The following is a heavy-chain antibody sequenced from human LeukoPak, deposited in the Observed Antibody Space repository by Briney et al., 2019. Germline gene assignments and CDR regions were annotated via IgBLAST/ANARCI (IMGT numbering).Heavy chain of an antibody. CDR1: GFTFSTYS. Sequence: GGSLRLSCAASGFTFSTYSMNWVRQAPGKGLEWVSSISRGGAFISYADSVKGRFTISRDNSKNTLYLQMNSLRAEDTAVYYCARERVEDYGDFDYWGQGTLVTVSS. V-gene: IGHV3-21*01. CDR2: ISRGGAFI. D-gene: IGHD4-17*01. CDR3: ARERVEDYGDFDY. J-gene: IGHJ4*02.